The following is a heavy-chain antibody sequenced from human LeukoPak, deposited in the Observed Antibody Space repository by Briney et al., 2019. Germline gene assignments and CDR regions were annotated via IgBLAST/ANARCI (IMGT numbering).Heavy chain of an antibody. CDR3: AKDAIVSEYYYYYMDV. CDR1: GFTFSSYG. CDR2: ISGSGGST. D-gene: IGHD1-26*01. V-gene: IGHV3-23*01. Sequence: GGSLRLSCAASGFTFSSYGMSWVRQAPGKGLEWVSAISGSGGSTYYADSVKGRFTISRDNSKNTLYLQMNSLRAEDTAVYYCAKDAIVSEYYYYYMDVWGKGTTVIISS. J-gene: IGHJ6*03.